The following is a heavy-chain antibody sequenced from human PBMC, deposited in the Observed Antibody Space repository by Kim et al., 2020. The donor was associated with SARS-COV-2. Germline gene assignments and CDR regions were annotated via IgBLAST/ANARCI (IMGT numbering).Heavy chain of an antibody. D-gene: IGHD6-13*01. J-gene: IGHJ4*02. CDR3: ARNIAAAGGTVI. Sequence: NYNPSLRSRVTISVDKSKNQFSLKLSSVTAADTAVYYCARNIAAAGGTVIWGQGTLVTVSS. V-gene: IGHV4-4*02.